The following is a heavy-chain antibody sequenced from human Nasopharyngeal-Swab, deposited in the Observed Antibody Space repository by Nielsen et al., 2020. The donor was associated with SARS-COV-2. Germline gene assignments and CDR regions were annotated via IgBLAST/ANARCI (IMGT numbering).Heavy chain of an antibody. Sequence: WILQPPGKGLEWIGYIYYSGSTNYNPSLKSRVTISVDTSKNQFSLKLSSVTAADTAVYYCARERRDGYNSVCYFDYWGQGTLVTVSS. J-gene: IGHJ4*02. D-gene: IGHD5-24*01. V-gene: IGHV4-59*01. CDR2: IYYSGST. CDR3: ARERRDGYNSVCYFDY.